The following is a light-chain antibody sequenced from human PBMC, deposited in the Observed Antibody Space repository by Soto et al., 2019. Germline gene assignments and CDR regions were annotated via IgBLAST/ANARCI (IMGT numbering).Light chain of an antibody. J-gene: IGKJ3*01. CDR1: QAVNTR. CDR3: QQYNNWPPFT. CDR2: DAS. Sequence: EIVLTQSPATLSSFPGDRVTLSCRASQAVNTRLAWYQHKPGQAPRLLIYDASTRAAGIPARFIGSGSGTEFTLTISSLQSEDFAVYHCQQYNNWPPFTFGPGTKVDIK. V-gene: IGKV3-15*01.